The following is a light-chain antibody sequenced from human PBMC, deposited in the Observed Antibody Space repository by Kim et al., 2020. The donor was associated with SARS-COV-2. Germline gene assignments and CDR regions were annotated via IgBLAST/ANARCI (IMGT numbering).Light chain of an antibody. J-gene: IGLJ2*01. Sequence: SSELTQDPAVSVAFGQTVRITCQGDSLKIYHASWYQQKPGHTPFLVIFGENNRPSGIPDRFSCFSSGNTASLTLTGPQAEDEADYYCNPRDSSGHLVIFG. CDR1: SLKIYH. CDR3: NPRDSSGHLVI. V-gene: IGLV3-19*01. CDR2: GEN.